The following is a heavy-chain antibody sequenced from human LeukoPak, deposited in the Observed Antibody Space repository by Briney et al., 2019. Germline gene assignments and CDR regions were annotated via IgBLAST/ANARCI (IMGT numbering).Heavy chain of an antibody. D-gene: IGHD6-13*01. CDR2: IHCGGSDT. V-gene: IGHV5-51*01. Sequence: GESLKISCKASGYDFSVNWIGWVRQMPGKGLEWMGVIHCGGSDTRYSPSFQGQVTISVDKSINTAYSQWSSLKASDTAIYYCARHGGGNSWPFQHWGQGTLVTVSS. CDR1: GYDFSVNW. CDR3: ARHGGGNSWPFQH. J-gene: IGHJ1*01.